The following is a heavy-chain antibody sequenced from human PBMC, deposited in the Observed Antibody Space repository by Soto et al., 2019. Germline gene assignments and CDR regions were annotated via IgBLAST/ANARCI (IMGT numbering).Heavy chain of an antibody. D-gene: IGHD2-15*01. V-gene: IGHV4-39*01. Sequence: QLQLQESGPGLVKPSETLSLTCTVSGGSISSSSYYWGWIRQPPGKGLEWIGSIYYSGSTYYNPSLKSRVTISVDTSKNQFSLKLSSVTAADTAVYYCARRYCSGGSCYLYFDYWGQGTLVTVSS. CDR1: GGSISSSSYY. CDR2: IYYSGST. CDR3: ARRYCSGGSCYLYFDY. J-gene: IGHJ4*02.